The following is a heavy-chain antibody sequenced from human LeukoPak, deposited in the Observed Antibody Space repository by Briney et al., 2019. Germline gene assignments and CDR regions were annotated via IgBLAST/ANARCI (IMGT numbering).Heavy chain of an antibody. Sequence: GGSLRLSCAASGFTFSDYYMNWIRQAPGKGLEWVAFIRYDGSNKYYADSVKGRFTISRDNSKNTLYLQMNSLRAEDTAVYYCAKDGVWIGEKKANMDVWGKGTTVSISS. CDR2: IRYDGSNK. CDR3: AKDGVWIGEKKANMDV. CDR1: GFTFSDYY. D-gene: IGHD3-10*01. V-gene: IGHV3-30*02. J-gene: IGHJ6*03.